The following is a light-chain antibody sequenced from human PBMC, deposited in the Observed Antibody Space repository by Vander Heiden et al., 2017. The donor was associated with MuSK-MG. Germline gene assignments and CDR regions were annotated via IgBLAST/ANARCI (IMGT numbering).Light chain of an antibody. CDR1: QSISSY. V-gene: IGKV1-39*01. CDR2: AAS. Sequence: DIQMTQSPSSLSASVGDRVTITCRASQSISSYLNWYQQKPGKAPKLLIYAASSLQSGVPSRFSGSGSGTDFTLTSSRRQTEDFATYYGQQSYSISFGHGTKVDIK. CDR3: QQSYSIS. J-gene: IGKJ3*01.